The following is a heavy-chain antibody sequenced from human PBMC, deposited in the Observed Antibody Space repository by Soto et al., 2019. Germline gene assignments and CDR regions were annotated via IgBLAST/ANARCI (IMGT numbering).Heavy chain of an antibody. CDR2: ISSSSSNI. CDR3: ARVCPFYYDSRHDAFDI. J-gene: IGHJ3*02. V-gene: IGHV3-21*01. CDR1: GLTFSSYS. D-gene: IGHD3-22*01. Sequence: PGGSLRLSCAASGLTFSSYSMNWVRQAPGKGLEWVSSISSSSSNIYYAASVKGRFTISRDNAKNSLYLQMSILRAEDTAVYYCARVCPFYYDSRHDAFDIWGQGTMVTVSS.